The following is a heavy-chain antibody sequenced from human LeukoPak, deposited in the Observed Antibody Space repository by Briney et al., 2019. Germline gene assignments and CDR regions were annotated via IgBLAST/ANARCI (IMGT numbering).Heavy chain of an antibody. Sequence: SETLSLTCTVSGYSISSGYYCTWLRQTPGRRQEGIGSGHNTGKTYYNPSLNSRVTISIDTSQIQFSLKLASVTAAATALSYCARGRLDGSYYFDYWGQGALVTVSS. J-gene: IGHJ4*02. D-gene: IGHD2-15*01. CDR3: ARGRLDGSYYFDY. CDR2: GHNTGKT. CDR1: GYSISSGYY. V-gene: IGHV4-38-2*02.